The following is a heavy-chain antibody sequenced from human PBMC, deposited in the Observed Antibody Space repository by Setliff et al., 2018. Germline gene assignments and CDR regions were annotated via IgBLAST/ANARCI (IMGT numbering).Heavy chain of an antibody. Sequence: PSETLSLTCTVSGGSITSGNNYGGWIRQPPGKGLEWIGSVYYSGTTYYNPSLMSRVIISVDTSKNQISLKLNSVTAADTAVYFFVRMSTVTAIDYWGQGTLVTVSS. CDR1: GGSITSGNNY. CDR3: VRMSTVTAIDY. CDR2: VYYSGTT. J-gene: IGHJ4*02. V-gene: IGHV4-39*01. D-gene: IGHD2-21*02.